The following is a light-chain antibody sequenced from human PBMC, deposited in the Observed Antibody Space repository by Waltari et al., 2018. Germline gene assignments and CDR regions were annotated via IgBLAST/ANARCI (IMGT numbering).Light chain of an antibody. V-gene: IGLV2-11*01. J-gene: IGLJ2*01. CDR1: SSDVGGYND. CDR2: DVT. CDR3: CSYAGSSTVL. Sequence: QSALTQPRSVSGSPGQSVTISCTGTSSDVGGYNDVSWYQQHPGKAPKLMIYDVTKRPSGVPDRFSGSKSGNTASLTISGLQAEDEADYYCCSYAGSSTVLFGGGTKLTVL.